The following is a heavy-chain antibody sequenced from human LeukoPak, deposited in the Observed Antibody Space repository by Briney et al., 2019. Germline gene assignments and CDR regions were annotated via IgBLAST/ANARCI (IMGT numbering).Heavy chain of an antibody. CDR2: IYYIGST. D-gene: IGHD1-1*01. Sequence: SETLSLTCSVSGDSISSSSSSYYWGWIRQPPGKGLEWIGSIYYIGSTYYNPSLRTRITISLDRPKNQFSLKLSSVTAADTAVYYCATDTDWNGLDYWGQGTLVTVSS. CDR3: ATDTDWNGLDY. CDR1: GDSISSSSSSYY. V-gene: IGHV4-39*07. J-gene: IGHJ4*02.